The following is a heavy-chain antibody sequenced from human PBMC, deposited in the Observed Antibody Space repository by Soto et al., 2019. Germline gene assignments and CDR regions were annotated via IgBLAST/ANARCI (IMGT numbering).Heavy chain of an antibody. D-gene: IGHD3-3*01. V-gene: IGHV4-61*01. CDR2: VYHTGRT. J-gene: IGHJ4*02. CDR3: ARDFAYFDS. Sequence: LSLTCTVSGGSFNNGSYSWSWIRQPPGKGLEWIGYVYHTGRTSYNPSLKSRVSISMDTSKNQFSLNLDSVTAADTAVYFCARDFAYFDSWGQGTLVTVSS. CDR1: GGSFNNGSYS.